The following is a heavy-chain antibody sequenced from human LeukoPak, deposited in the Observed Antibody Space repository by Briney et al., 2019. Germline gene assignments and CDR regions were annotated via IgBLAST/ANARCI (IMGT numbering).Heavy chain of an antibody. Sequence: GGSLRLSCAASGFTFSSYWMSWVRQAPGKGLEWVANIKQDGSEKYYVDSVKGRFTISRDNAKNSLYLQMNSLRAEDTALYYCAKVHPPPREGTQLWLWSIDYWGQGALVTVSS. CDR1: GFTFSSYW. J-gene: IGHJ4*02. CDR3: AKVHPPPREGTQLWLWSIDY. D-gene: IGHD5-18*01. V-gene: IGHV3-7*03. CDR2: IKQDGSEK.